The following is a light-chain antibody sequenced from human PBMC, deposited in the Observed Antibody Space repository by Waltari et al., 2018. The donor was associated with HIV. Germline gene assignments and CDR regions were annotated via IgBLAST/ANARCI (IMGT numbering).Light chain of an antibody. Sequence: QSALTQPRSVSGSPGQSVTISCTGTSSDVGGYDSVSWYLQHPGKVPKLIIYEVIKRPPGVPVRFSGSKSGNTASRAITGLQTEEGADDFCCSYSGTDTLVLFGGGTKLTVL. CDR2: EVI. CDR3: CSYSGTDTLVL. V-gene: IGLV2-11*01. CDR1: SSDVGGYDS. J-gene: IGLJ3*02.